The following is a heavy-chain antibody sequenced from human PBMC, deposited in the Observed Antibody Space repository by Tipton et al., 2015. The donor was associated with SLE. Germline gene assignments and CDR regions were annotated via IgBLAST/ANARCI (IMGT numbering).Heavy chain of an antibody. V-gene: IGHV4-34*01. Sequence: TLSLTCAVYGGSFSGYYWSWIRQPLGKGLERIGEINHSGSTNYNPSLKSRVTISVDTAKNQFSLKLSSVTAADTAVYYCASPPGDAFDIWGQGTMVTVSS. CDR2: INHSGST. CDR3: ASPPGDAFDI. CDR1: GGSFSGYY. J-gene: IGHJ3*02.